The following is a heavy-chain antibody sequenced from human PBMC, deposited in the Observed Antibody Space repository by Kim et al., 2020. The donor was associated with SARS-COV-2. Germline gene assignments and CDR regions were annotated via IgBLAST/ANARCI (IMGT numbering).Heavy chain of an antibody. CDR3: TSTPAHAQQITIDY. V-gene: IGHV3-49*04. D-gene: IGHD3-10*01. CDR2: IRSKAYGGTT. CDR1: GFTFGDYA. Sequence: GGSLRLSCTASGFTFGDYAMSWVRQAPGKGLEWVGFIRSKAYGGTTEYAASVKGRFTISRDDSKSIAYLQMNSLKTEDTAVYYCTSTPAHAQQITIDYWGQGTLVTVSS. J-gene: IGHJ4*02.